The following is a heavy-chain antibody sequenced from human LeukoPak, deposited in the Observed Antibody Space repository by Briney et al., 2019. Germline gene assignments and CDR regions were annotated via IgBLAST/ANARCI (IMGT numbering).Heavy chain of an antibody. CDR3: ARDWSFYYDL. CDR2: IWYDGSNK. V-gene: IGHV3-33*01. Sequence: PGRSLRLSCAASGLTFSTYGFNWVRQAPGKGLEWVAVIWYDGSNKYYADSVKGRFTISRDSSTVYLQMSSLRAEDTAVYYCARDWSFYYDLWGREPWSPSPQ. D-gene: IGHD2-8*02. CDR1: GLTFSTYG. J-gene: IGHJ4*02.